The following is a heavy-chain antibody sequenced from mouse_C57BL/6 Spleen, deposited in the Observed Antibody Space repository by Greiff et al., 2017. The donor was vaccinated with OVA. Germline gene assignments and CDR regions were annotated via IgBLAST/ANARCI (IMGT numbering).Heavy chain of an antibody. V-gene: IGHV10-1*01. Sequence: GGGLVQPKGSLKLSCAASGFSFNTYAMNWVRQAPGKGLEWVARIRSKSNNYATYYADSVKDRFTISRDDSESMLYLQMNNLKTEDTAMYYCVRQEGDYYWYFDVWGTGTTVTVSS. CDR1: GFSFNTYA. CDR3: VRQEGDYYWYFDV. D-gene: IGHD2-4*01. J-gene: IGHJ1*03. CDR2: IRSKSNNYAT.